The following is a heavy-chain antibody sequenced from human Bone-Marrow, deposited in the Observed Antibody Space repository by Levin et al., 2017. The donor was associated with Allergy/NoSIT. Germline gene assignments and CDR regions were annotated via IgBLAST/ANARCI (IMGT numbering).Heavy chain of an antibody. V-gene: IGHV3-74*01. Sequence: GGSLRLSCAASGFPFGSYWMHWVRQAPGKGLELVSRIGSDGRSSSYADSVRGRFTISRDNANNTVYLHMNSLRAEDTAVYYCARGDVVTVPGFDYWGQGTLVTVSS. CDR2: IGSDGRSS. CDR3: ARGDVVTVPGFDY. J-gene: IGHJ4*02. CDR1: GFPFGSYW. D-gene: IGHD4-11*01.